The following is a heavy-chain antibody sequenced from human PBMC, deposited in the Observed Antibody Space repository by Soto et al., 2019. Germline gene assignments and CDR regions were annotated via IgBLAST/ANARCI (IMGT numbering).Heavy chain of an antibody. J-gene: IGHJ6*02. D-gene: IGHD2-2*02. CDR3: ARGSEVVPADIPYYYYGMDV. CDR1: GFTFSSYW. CDR2: IKQDGSEK. Sequence: PGGSLRLSCAASGFTFSSYWMSWVRQAPGKGLEWVANIKQDGSEKYYVDPVKGRFTISRDNAENSLYLQMNSLRAEDTAVYYCARGSEVVPADIPYYYYGMDVWGQGTTVTVSS. V-gene: IGHV3-7*01.